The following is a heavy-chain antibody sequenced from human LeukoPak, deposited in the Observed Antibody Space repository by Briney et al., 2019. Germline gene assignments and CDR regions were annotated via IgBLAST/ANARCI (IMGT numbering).Heavy chain of an antibody. Sequence: TSETLSLTCAVYGGSFSGYYWSWIRQPPGKGLEWIGEINHSGSTNYNPSLKSRVTISVDTAKNQFSLKLSSVTAADTAVYYCARARPYYYGNSGYHLDAFDIWGQGTMVTVSS. V-gene: IGHV4-34*01. CDR2: INHSGST. J-gene: IGHJ3*02. CDR1: GGSFSGYY. D-gene: IGHD3-22*01. CDR3: ARARPYYYGNSGYHLDAFDI.